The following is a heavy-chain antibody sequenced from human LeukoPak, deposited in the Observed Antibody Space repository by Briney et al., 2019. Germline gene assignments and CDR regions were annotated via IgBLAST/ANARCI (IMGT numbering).Heavy chain of an antibody. CDR1: GFTFSSYW. V-gene: IGHV3-7*01. J-gene: IGHJ3*02. CDR2: IKQDGSEK. D-gene: IGHD1-26*01. Sequence: PGGSLRLSCAASGFTFSSYWMSWVRQAPGKGLEWVANIKQDGSEKYYVDSVKGRFTISRDNSKNTLYLQMNSLRAEDTAVYYCAKEWDSGAFDIWGQGTMVTVSS. CDR3: AKEWDSGAFDI.